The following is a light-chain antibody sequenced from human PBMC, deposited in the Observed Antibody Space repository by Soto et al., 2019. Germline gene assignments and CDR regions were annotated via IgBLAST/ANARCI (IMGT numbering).Light chain of an antibody. CDR1: SSNIGHNY. CDR2: DND. Sequence: QSALTQPPSESAAPGQKVTISCSGSSSNIGHNYVCWYQHLPGTAPKLLIFDNDKRPSGIPDRFSGSKSGTSATLDITGLQAGDEADYYCGTWDSSLSVGLFGGGTQLTVL. V-gene: IGLV1-51*01. J-gene: IGLJ2*01. CDR3: GTWDSSLSVGL.